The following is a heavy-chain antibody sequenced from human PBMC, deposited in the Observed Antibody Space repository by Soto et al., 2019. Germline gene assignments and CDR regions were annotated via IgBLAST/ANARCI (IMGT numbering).Heavy chain of an antibody. J-gene: IGHJ5*02. V-gene: IGHV3-30-3*01. CDR1: GFTFSSYA. CDR2: ISYDGSNK. CDR3: ARDRVPAANVRWFDP. Sequence: QVQLVESGGGVVQPGRSLRLSCAASGFTFSSYAMHWVRQAPGKRLEWVAVISYDGSNKYYADSVKGRFTISRDNSKNTLYLQMNSLRAEDTAVYYCARDRVPAANVRWFDPWGQGTLVTVSS. D-gene: IGHD2-2*01.